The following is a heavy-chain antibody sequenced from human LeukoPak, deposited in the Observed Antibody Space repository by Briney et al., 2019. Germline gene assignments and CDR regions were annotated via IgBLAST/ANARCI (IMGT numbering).Heavy chain of an antibody. V-gene: IGHV1-69*13. CDR2: IIPIFGTA. CDR1: GGTFSSYA. J-gene: IGHJ4*02. D-gene: IGHD3-3*01. Sequence: GASVKVSCKASGGTFSSYAISWVRQAPGQGLEWMGGIIPIFGTANYARKFQGRVTITADESTSTAYMELSSLRSEDTAVYYCAGARIGVVTYFDYWGQGTLVTVSS. CDR3: AGARIGVVTYFDY.